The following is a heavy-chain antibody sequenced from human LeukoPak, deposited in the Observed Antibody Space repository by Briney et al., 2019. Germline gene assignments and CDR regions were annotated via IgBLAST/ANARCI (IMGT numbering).Heavy chain of an antibody. J-gene: IGHJ4*02. V-gene: IGHV3-53*01. Sequence: GGSVRLSCAASGVIVSRNFMSWVRQAPGKGLQWVAIMYAGGTTDYSDSVRGRFHISRDSSNNTLSLQINSLRAEDTAVYYCARGSGSTTCYLIDYWGQGTLVTVSS. CDR1: GVIVSRNF. D-gene: IGHD2-2*01. CDR2: MYAGGTT. CDR3: ARGSGSTTCYLIDY.